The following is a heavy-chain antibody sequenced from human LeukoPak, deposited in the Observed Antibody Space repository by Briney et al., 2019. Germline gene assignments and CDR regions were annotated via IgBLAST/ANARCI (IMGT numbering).Heavy chain of an antibody. CDR3: ASAGYSASWFKY. J-gene: IGHJ4*02. CDR2: ISGSGDST. V-gene: IGHV3-23*01. Sequence: GGSLRLSCVASGFTLRSYVMNWVRQTSGKGLEWVSSISGSGDSTFYADSVKGRFSISRDNSKNSLYLQMNSLRAEDTAVYYCASAGYSASWFKYWGQGTLVTVSS. D-gene: IGHD6-13*01. CDR1: GFTLRSYV.